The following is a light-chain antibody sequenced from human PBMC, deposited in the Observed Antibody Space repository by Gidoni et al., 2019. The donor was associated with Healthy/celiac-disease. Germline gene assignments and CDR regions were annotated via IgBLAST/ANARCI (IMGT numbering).Light chain of an antibody. CDR3: QQSYSTPRGT. V-gene: IGKV1-39*01. J-gene: IGKJ1*01. CDR2: AAS. CDR1: QSISSY. Sequence: DIQMTQSPSSLSASVGDRVTITCRASQSISSYLNWYQQKPGKAPKLLIYAASSLQSGVPSRFSASGSGTDFTLTISSLQPEDFATYYCQQSYSTPRGTFGQGTKVEIK.